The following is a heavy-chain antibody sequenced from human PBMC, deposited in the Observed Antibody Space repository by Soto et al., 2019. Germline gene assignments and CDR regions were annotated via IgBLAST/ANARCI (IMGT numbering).Heavy chain of an antibody. Sequence: GGSLRLSCAASGFTFSSYGMHWVRQAPGKGLEWVAVIWYDGSNKYYADSVKGRFTISRDNSKNTLYLQMNSLRAEDTAVYYCAREGYSSSWPFDYWGQGTLVTVSS. CDR2: IWYDGSNK. CDR1: GFTFSSYG. D-gene: IGHD6-13*01. J-gene: IGHJ4*02. CDR3: AREGYSSSWPFDY. V-gene: IGHV3-33*01.